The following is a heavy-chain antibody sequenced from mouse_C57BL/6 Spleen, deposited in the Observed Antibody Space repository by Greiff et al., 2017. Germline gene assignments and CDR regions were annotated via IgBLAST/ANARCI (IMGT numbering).Heavy chain of an antibody. J-gene: IGHJ4*01. CDR3: ARDYYSHYAMDY. Sequence: EVKLVESGGGLVKPGGSLTLSCAVSGFTFSDYGMHWVRQAPEKGLVWVAYISSGSSTIYYADTVKGRFTISRDNAKNTLFLQMTSLRSENTAMYYGARDYYSHYAMDYWGQGTSVTVSA. CDR1: GFTFSDYG. D-gene: IGHD1-1*01. V-gene: IGHV5-17*01. CDR2: ISSGSSTI.